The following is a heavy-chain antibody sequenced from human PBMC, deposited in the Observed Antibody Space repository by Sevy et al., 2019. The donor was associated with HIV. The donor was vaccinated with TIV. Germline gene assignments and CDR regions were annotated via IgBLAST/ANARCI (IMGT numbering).Heavy chain of an antibody. D-gene: IGHD2-2*03. Sequence: GGSLRLSCAASGFTFSAYGMHWVRQAPGKGLEWVAVMSYDGTNKYYGDSVKGRFTIFRDNSKNTLYLQMNSLRTEETAVYYGEKVTGYCINSSWRRDYGVDVWGQGTTVTVSS. J-gene: IGHJ6*02. CDR2: MSYDGTNK. V-gene: IGHV3-30*18. CDR3: EKVTGYCINSSWRRDYGVDV. CDR1: GFTFSAYG.